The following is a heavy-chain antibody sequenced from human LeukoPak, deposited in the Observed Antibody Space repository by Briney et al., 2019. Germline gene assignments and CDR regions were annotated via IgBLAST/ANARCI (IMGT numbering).Heavy chain of an antibody. CDR2: IYYSGST. D-gene: IGHD6-13*01. CDR1: GGSISSYY. V-gene: IGHV4-59*01. Sequence: PSETLSLTCTVSGGSISSYYWSWIRQPPGKGLEWIRYIYYSGSTNYNPSLKSRVTISVDTSKNQFSLKLSSVTAADTAVYYCARDRVGQQLVGRNYYYYYMDVWGKGTTVTISS. J-gene: IGHJ6*03. CDR3: ARDRVGQQLVGRNYYYYYMDV.